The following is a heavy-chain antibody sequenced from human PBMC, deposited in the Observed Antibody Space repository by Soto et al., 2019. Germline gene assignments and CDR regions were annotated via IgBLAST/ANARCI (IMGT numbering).Heavy chain of an antibody. J-gene: IGHJ4*02. V-gene: IGHV1-2*02. D-gene: IGHD5-12*01. CDR2: IDPKSGGT. CDR1: GPTFIAYY. CDR3: ARISVDVPE. Sequence: QLVQSGAEVKKHGASVKVSCKTSGPTFIAYYIHSVRQAPGQGLEWMGWIDPKSGGTTYEQKFLGRVTMTRDTSINTAYMELNTLTSDDTALYYCARISVDVPEWGQGTLITVSS.